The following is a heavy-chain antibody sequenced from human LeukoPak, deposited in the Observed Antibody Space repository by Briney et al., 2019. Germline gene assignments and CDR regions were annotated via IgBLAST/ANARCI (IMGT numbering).Heavy chain of an antibody. CDR3: ARPGGDPHFDY. V-gene: IGHV4-59*01. D-gene: IGHD2-21*01. Sequence: SETLSLTCTVSGGSISSYYWSWIRQPPGKGLEWIGYIYYSGSTNYNPSLKSRVTISVDTSKNQFSLKLSSVTAADTAVYYCARPGGDPHFDYWGQGTLVTVSS. CDR2: IYYSGST. CDR1: GGSISSYY. J-gene: IGHJ4*02.